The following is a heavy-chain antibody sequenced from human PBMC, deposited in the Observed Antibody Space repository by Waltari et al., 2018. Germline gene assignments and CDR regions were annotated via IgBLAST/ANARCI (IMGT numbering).Heavy chain of an antibody. J-gene: IGHJ4*02. CDR3: ARGLPGDLDY. CDR1: GGSFSGYS. CDR2: INHSGST. V-gene: IGHV4-34*01. Sequence: QVQLQQWGAGLLKPSETLSLTCAVYGGSFSGYSWSWIRQPPGKGLEWIGEINHSGSTNYNPSLKSRVTISVDTSKNQFSLKLSSVTAADTAVYYCARGLPGDLDYWGQGTLVTVSS. D-gene: IGHD7-27*01.